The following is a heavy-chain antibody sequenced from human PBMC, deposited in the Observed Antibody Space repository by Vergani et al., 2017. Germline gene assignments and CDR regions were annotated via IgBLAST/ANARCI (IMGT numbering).Heavy chain of an antibody. D-gene: IGHD3-16*01. CDR3: ARDWGYYYGMDV. CDR2: INAGNGNT. CDR1: GYTFTSYA. J-gene: IGHJ6*02. V-gene: IGHV1-3*01. Sequence: QVQLVQSGAEVKKPGASVKVSCKASGYTFTSYAMHWVRQAPGQRLEWMGWINAGNGNTKYSQKFQGRVTITRDTSAITAYMELSSLRSEDTAVYYCARDWGYYYGMDVWGQGTTVTVSS.